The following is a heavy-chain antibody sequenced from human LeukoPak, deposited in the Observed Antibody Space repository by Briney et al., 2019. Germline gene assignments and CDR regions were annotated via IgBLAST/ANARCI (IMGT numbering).Heavy chain of an antibody. Sequence: GESLKISCKGSGYNLPSYWMGWVRQMPGKGLEWMGIIYPGDSDTRYNPSFQGQVTISADKSISTASLQWSSLKASDTAMYFCARARILLTLGGLRGMKTDTFDIWGQETMVTVSS. CDR3: ARARILLTLGGLRGMKTDTFDI. V-gene: IGHV5-51*01. CDR1: GYNLPSYW. CDR2: IYPGDSDT. J-gene: IGHJ3*02. D-gene: IGHD3-16*01.